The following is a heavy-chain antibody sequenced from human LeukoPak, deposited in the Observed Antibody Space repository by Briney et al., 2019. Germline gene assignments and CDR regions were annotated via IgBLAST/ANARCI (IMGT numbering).Heavy chain of an antibody. J-gene: IGHJ4*02. V-gene: IGHV3-74*01. CDR3: ARKAGGYSYGPLDY. CDR2: INSDGSST. CDR1: GFTFSSYW. D-gene: IGHD5-18*01. Sequence: PGGSLSLSCAASGFTFSSYWMHWVRHAPGKGLVWVSRINSDGSSTSYADSVKGRFTISRDNAKNTLYLQMNSLRGEDTAVYYCARKAGGYSYGPLDYWGQGTLVTVSS.